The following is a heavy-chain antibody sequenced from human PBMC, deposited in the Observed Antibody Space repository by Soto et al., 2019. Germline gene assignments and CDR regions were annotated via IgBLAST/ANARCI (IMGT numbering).Heavy chain of an antibody. CDR2: IGTAGDT. CDR3: ASAALQSNYNDYSMDV. V-gene: IGHV3-13*01. CDR1: GFTFSSYD. J-gene: IGHJ6*03. Sequence: EVQLVGAGGGLVQPGGSLRLSCAASGFTFSSYDMHWVRQATGKGLEWVSAIGTAGDTYYPGSVKGRFTITRENAKNSLYPQMNSLRPGDTAVYYCASAALQSNYNDYSMDVWGKGTTVTVSS. D-gene: IGHD1-1*01.